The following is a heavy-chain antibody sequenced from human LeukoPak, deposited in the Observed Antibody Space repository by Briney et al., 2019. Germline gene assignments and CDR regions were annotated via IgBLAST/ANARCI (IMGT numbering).Heavy chain of an antibody. Sequence: GGSLRLSCTVSGFTVSSNSMSWVRQAPGKGLEWVSFIYSDNTHYSDSVKGRFTISRDNSKNTLYLQMNSLRAEDTAVYYCARRSGIAVAGAFDYWGQGTLVTVSS. V-gene: IGHV3-53*01. J-gene: IGHJ4*02. CDR3: ARRSGIAVAGAFDY. CDR1: GFTVSSNS. CDR2: IYSDNT. D-gene: IGHD6-19*01.